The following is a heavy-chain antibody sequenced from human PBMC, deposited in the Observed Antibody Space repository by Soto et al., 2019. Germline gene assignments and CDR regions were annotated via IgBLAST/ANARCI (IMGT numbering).Heavy chain of an antibody. CDR2: IYYSGST. Sequence: SETLSLTCTVSGGSISSSSYYWGWIRQPPGKGLEWIGSIYYSGSTYYNPSLKSRVTISVDTSKNQFSLKLSSVTAADTAVYYCARQEVVTMVRGFYYGMDVWGQGTTVTVSS. D-gene: IGHD3-10*01. CDR3: ARQEVVTMVRGFYYGMDV. J-gene: IGHJ6*02. V-gene: IGHV4-39*01. CDR1: GGSISSSSYY.